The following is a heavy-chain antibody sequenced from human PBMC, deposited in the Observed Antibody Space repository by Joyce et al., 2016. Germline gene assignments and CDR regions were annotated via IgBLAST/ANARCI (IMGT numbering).Heavy chain of an antibody. D-gene: IGHD5-24*01. J-gene: IGHJ5*01. CDR3: ARGVSEGWRHHGWFDS. CDR2: IIPYFHTA. CDR1: GGTFCDLV. V-gene: IGHV1-69*12. Sequence: QVHLVQSGAEVKKPGSSLKVSCKASGGTFCDLVFSWVRQAPGLGLEWMGGIIPYFHTANYAQEFQGRLTIAADESASTVYMELRSETSDDTAVYCCARGVSEGWRHHGWFDSWGQGTLITVSS.